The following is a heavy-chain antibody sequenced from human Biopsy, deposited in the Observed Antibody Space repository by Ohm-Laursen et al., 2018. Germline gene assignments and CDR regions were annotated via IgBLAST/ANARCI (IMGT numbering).Heavy chain of an antibody. J-gene: IGHJ5*02. CDR1: GFTLSSYA. CDR2: ISAGSNYI. V-gene: IGHV3-21*01. D-gene: IGHD3-22*01. CDR3: AVEYYDSSGYYNPKWFNP. Sequence: SLRLSCTAPGFTLSSYAFNWVRQAPGKGLEWVSSISAGSNYIYYTDSVKGRFTISRDNAQNSLYLQMNSLRAEDTSFYYCAVEYYDSSGYYNPKWFNPWGQGTLVTVSS.